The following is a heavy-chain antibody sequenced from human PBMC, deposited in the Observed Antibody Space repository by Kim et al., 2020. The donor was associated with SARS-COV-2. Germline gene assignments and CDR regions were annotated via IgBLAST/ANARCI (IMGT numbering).Heavy chain of an antibody. CDR3: ARDPRVGGGDCPDY. J-gene: IGHJ4*02. Sequence: ASVKVSCQASGYPFPSSSLHFVRPSPGQGLEWMGRINPKSGGTNYAQKFQGRVTMTRDTSISTAYMELYSLISDDTAVYYCARDPRVGGGDCPDYWGQGTLVTVSS. D-gene: IGHD2-21*02. CDR1: GYPFPSSS. V-gene: IGHV1-2*06. CDR2: INPKSGGT.